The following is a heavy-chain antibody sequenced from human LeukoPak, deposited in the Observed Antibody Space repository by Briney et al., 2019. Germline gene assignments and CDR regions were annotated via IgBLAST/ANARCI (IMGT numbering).Heavy chain of an antibody. J-gene: IGHJ6*03. Sequence: ASVKVSCKASGYTFTSYGISWVRQAPGQGLEWMGWISAYNGNTNYAQKLQGRVTMTTDTSTSTAYMELRSLRSDDTAVYYCARIREGRVTPDMDVWGKGTTVTVSS. CDR1: GYTFTSYG. CDR2: ISAYNGNT. CDR3: ARIREGRVTPDMDV. D-gene: IGHD2-21*02. V-gene: IGHV1-18*01.